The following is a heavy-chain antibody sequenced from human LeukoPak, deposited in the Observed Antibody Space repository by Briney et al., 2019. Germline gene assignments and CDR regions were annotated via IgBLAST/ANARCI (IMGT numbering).Heavy chain of an antibody. CDR3: ARSRAGVWYFDY. J-gene: IGHJ4*02. V-gene: IGHV3-30*04. CDR2: ISYDGNNK. Sequence: GGSLRLSCAASGFTFSSYAMHWVRQAPGKGLEWVAVISYDGNNKYYADSVKGRFTISRDNSKNTLYLQMNSLRAEDTAVYYCARSRAGVWYFDYWGQGTLVTVSS. CDR1: GFTFSSYA. D-gene: IGHD3-10*01.